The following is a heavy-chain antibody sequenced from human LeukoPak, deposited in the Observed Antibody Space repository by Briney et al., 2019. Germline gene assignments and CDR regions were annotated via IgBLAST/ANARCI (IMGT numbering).Heavy chain of an antibody. CDR2: IYYSGST. J-gene: IGHJ5*02. D-gene: IGHD1-7*01. Sequence: PSETLSLTCTVSGGSISSSSYYWGRIRQPPGKGLEWIGSIYYSGSTYYNPSLKSRVTISVDTSKSQFSLKLSSVTAADTAVYYCAREGRNIWNYGSWFDPWGQGTLVTVSS. CDR3: AREGRNIWNYGSWFDP. CDR1: GGSISSSSYY. V-gene: IGHV4-39*02.